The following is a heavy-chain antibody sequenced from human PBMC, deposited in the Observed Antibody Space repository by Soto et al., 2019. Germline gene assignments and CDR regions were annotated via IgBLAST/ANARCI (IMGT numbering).Heavy chain of an antibody. CDR1: GYTFTGYY. CDR3: ARARWLRSTFDY. D-gene: IGHD5-12*01. CDR2: INPNSGGT. J-gene: IGHJ4*02. Sequence: ASVKVSCKASGYTFTGYYMHWVRQAPGQGLEWMGWINPNSGGTNYAQKFQGRVTMTRDTSISTAYMELSRLRSGDTAVYYCARARWLRSTFDYWGQGTLVTVSS. V-gene: IGHV1-2*02.